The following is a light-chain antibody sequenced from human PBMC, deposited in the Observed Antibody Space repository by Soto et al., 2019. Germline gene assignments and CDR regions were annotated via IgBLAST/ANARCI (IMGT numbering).Light chain of an antibody. CDR1: SSNIGSNF. J-gene: IGLJ2*01. CDR2: RNN. V-gene: IGLV1-47*01. Sequence: QSVLTQPPSASGTPGQRVTISCSGSSSNIGSNFIYWYQQLPGTAPKLLIHRNNERPSGVPDRFSGSKSGTSASLAISGLRSEDEADYHCAAWDDSLSGVVFGGGTQLTVL. CDR3: AAWDDSLSGVV.